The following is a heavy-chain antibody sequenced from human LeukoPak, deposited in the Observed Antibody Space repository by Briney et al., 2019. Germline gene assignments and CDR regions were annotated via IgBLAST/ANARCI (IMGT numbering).Heavy chain of an antibody. V-gene: IGHV4-59*08. CDR2: IYYSGAT. J-gene: IGHJ4*02. Sequence: PSETLSLTCTVSGGSMSSYYWSWIRQPPGKGLEWIAYIYYSGATNYSPSLKSRVTMSVDRSKNQFSLKLNSVTAADTAVYYCARHGAWAPFDYWGQGTLVTVSS. CDR1: GGSMSSYY. CDR3: ARHGAWAPFDY. D-gene: IGHD1-26*01.